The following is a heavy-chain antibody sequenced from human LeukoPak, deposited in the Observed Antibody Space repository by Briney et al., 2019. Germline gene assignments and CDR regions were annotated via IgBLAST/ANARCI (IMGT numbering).Heavy chain of an antibody. J-gene: IGHJ4*02. D-gene: IGHD6-19*01. CDR2: IRSKIYGGTI. CDR3: TRGTTGTGWYMYYVGH. Sequence: GGSLRLSCTVSGFTFRDYTMSWFRQAPGRGLEWVAFIRSKIYGGTIEYAASVKGRFTISRDDSNNIAYLQMNSLETEDTAVYYCTRGTTGTGWYMYYVGHWGQGTQVTVSS. V-gene: IGHV3-49*03. CDR1: GFTFRDYT.